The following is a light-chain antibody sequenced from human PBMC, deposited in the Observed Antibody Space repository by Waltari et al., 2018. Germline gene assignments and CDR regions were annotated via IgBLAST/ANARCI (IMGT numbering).Light chain of an antibody. CDR2: HVS. Sequence: QSALTQPVSVSGSPGQSIAISCTGTSSDVGGYDYVFWYQQHPGKVPKLMLYHVSARPSGGSTLFSGSKSGSTASLTISGSQAEDEADYYCTSFTSSRTYVFGTGTKVTVL. CDR1: SSDVGGYDY. J-gene: IGLJ1*01. CDR3: TSFTSSRTYV. V-gene: IGLV2-14*03.